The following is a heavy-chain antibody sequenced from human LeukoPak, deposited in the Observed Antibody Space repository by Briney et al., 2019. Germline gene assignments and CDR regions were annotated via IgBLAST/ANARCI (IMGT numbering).Heavy chain of an antibody. V-gene: IGHV3-7*01. CDR1: GFTFSSYW. Sequence: GGSLRLSCAASGFTFSSYWMSWVRQAPGKGLEWVANIEQDESEKYYVDSVKGRFSISRDNAKNSLYLQMNSLRAEDTAVYYCARDMGGSVCGGDCSDYYFDYWGQGTLVTVSS. CDR3: ARDMGGSVCGGDCSDYYFDY. CDR2: IEQDESEK. J-gene: IGHJ4*02. D-gene: IGHD2-21*01.